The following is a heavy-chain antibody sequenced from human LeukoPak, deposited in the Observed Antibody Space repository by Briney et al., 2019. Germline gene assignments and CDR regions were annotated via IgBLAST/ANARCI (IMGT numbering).Heavy chain of an antibody. D-gene: IGHD2-15*01. V-gene: IGHV4-30-2*01. J-gene: IGHJ4*02. Sequence: SETLSLTCAVSGGSISSGGYSWSWIRQPPGKGLEWIGYIYHSGSTYYNPSLKSRVTISVDRSKNQFSLKLSSVTAADTAVYYCARVSIIGGHIDYWGQGTLVTVSS. CDR2: IYHSGST. CDR3: ARVSIIGGHIDY. CDR1: GGSISSGGYS.